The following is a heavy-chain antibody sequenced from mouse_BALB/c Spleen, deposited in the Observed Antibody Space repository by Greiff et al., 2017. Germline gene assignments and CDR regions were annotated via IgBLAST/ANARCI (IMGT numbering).Heavy chain of an antibody. V-gene: IGHV2-9*02. Sequence: VKLQESGPGLVAPSQSLSITCTVSGFSLTSYGVHWVRQPPGKGLEWLGVIWAGGSTNYNSALMSRLSISKDNSKSQVFLKMNSLQTDDTAMYYCARDSYYYGSTWYFDVWGAGTTVTVSS. D-gene: IGHD1-1*01. CDR1: GFSLTSYG. J-gene: IGHJ1*01. CDR3: ARDSYYYGSTWYFDV. CDR2: IWAGGST.